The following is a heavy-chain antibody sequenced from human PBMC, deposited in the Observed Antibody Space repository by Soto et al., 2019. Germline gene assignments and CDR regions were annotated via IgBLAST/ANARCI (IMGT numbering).Heavy chain of an antibody. J-gene: IGHJ6*02. CDR3: ASRGDGYNYWPVYGMDV. V-gene: IGHV1-2*02. Sequence: QVQLVQSGAEVKKPGASVKVSCKASGYTFTGYYMHWVRQAPGQGLEWMGGINPNSGGTNYAQKLQGRGTMTRDTSISTAYMELSRLRSDDTAVYYCASRGDGYNYWPVYGMDVWGQGTTVTVSS. CDR2: INPNSGGT. D-gene: IGHD5-12*01. CDR1: GYTFTGYY.